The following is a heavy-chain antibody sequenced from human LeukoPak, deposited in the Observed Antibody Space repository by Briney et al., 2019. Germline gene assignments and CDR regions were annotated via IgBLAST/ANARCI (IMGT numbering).Heavy chain of an antibody. Sequence: GESLKISFQGSGYNFTTYWIGWVRQMPGKGLEWVGIIYPGDSDTRYSPSFQGQVTISADKSITTAYLQWSSLKASDTAMYYCARRSRGLDYWGQGTLVTVSS. CDR1: GYNFTTYW. CDR2: IYPGDSDT. CDR3: ARRSRGLDY. D-gene: IGHD2-2*01. V-gene: IGHV5-51*01. J-gene: IGHJ4*02.